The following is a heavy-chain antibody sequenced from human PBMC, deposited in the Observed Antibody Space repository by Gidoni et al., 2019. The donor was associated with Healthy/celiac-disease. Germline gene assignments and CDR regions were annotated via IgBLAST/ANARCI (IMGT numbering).Heavy chain of an antibody. CDR2: ISSSGGPL. CDR1: GFTFSSYE. Sequence: DVQLGESGGGLVQPGWTLRHYCEPSGFTFSSYERGWVRQAPGEGLGWIAYISSSGGPLDYADSVKGRFTISRDTARNSLDLQMNSLRAEDTAVYYCARGYIRVWYRTWIYFDYWGQGNLVTVSS. D-gene: IGHD6-19*01. V-gene: IGHV3-48*03. CDR3: ARGYIRVWYRTWIYFDY. J-gene: IGHJ4*02.